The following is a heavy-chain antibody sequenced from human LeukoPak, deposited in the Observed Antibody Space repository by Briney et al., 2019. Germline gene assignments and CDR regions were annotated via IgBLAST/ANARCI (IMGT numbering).Heavy chain of an antibody. Sequence: PGGSLRLSCAASGFTFSSYSMNWVRQAPGKGLEWVSSISSSSSYIYYADSVKGRFTISRDNAKNSLYLQMNSLRAEDTAVYYCARDRLYRPALLWFGELLAWGQGTLVTVSS. J-gene: IGHJ5*02. CDR3: ARDRLYRPALLWFGELLA. CDR1: GFTFSSYS. V-gene: IGHV3-21*01. CDR2: ISSSSSYI. D-gene: IGHD3-10*01.